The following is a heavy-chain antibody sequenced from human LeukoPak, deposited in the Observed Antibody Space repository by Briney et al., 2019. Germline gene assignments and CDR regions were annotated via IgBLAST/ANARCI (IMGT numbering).Heavy chain of an antibody. D-gene: IGHD1-14*01. J-gene: IGHJ3*02. V-gene: IGHV4-61*02. CDR1: GGSISSGSYG. CDR2: VYTSGST. Sequence: SETLSLTCTVSGGSISSGSYGWSWIRQPAGKGLDWIGRVYTSGSTNYNPSLKSRVTISVDTSKNQFSLKLTSVTAADTAVYYCARGTGNAFDIWGQGTMVTVSS. CDR3: ARGTGNAFDI.